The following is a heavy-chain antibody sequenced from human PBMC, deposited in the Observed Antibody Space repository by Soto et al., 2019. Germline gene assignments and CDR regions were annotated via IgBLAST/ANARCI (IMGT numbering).Heavy chain of an antibody. CDR3: ARAYYDFWSGYYSWFDP. D-gene: IGHD3-3*01. CDR1: GGSISSDY. CDR2: IYYSGST. J-gene: IGHJ5*02. Sequence: QVQLQESGPGLVKPSETLSLPCTVSGGSISSDYWSWIRQPPGRGLEWIGYIYYSGSTNYNPSLKSRVTISVDTSKNPFSLKLSSVTAADTAVYYCARAYYDFWSGYYSWFDPWGQGTLVTVSS. V-gene: IGHV4-59*01.